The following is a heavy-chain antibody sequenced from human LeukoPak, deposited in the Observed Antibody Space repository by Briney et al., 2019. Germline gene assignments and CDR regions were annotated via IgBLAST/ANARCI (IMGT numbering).Heavy chain of an antibody. J-gene: IGHJ4*02. D-gene: IGHD6-19*01. CDR1: GFTFSSYA. CDR2: ISYDGSNK. V-gene: IGHV3-30-3*01. CDR3: ARDRQWLVLWGPSYYFDY. Sequence: GGSLRLSCAASGFTFSSYAIHWVRQAPGKGLEWVAVISYDGSNKYYADSVKGRFTISRDNSKNTLYLQMNSLRAEDTAVYYCARDRQWLVLWGPSYYFDYWGQGTLVTVSS.